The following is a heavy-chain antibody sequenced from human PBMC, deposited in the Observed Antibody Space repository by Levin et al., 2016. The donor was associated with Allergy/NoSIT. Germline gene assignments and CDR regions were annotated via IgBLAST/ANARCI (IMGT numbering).Heavy chain of an antibody. CDR3: ARDSIVGATPSTPVYGMDV. D-gene: IGHD1-26*01. CDR2: INPNSGGT. J-gene: IGHJ6*02. V-gene: IGHV1-2*02. Sequence: WVRQAPGQGLEWMGWINPNSGGTNYAQKFQGRVTMTRDTSISTAYMELSRLRSDDTAVYYCARDSIVGATPSTPVYGMDVWGQGTTVTVSS.